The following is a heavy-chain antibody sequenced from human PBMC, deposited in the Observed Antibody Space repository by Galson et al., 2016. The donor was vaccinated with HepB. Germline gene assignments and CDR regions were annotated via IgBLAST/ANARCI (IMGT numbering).Heavy chain of an antibody. Sequence: SVKVSCKASGHTFTSYYMHWVRQAPGQGLEWMGIINPSGGSTSYAQKFQGRVPMTRDTSTSTVYMEMSSLRSEDTAVYYCARASYYYDSTGYYAWGFEDSWGQGTLVTVAS. D-gene: IGHD3-22*01. J-gene: IGHJ4*02. CDR1: GHTFTSYY. CDR2: INPSGGST. V-gene: IGHV1-46*01. CDR3: ARASYYYDSTGYYAWGFEDS.